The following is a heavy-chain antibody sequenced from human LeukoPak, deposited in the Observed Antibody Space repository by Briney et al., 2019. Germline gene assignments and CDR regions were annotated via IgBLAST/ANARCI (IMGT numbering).Heavy chain of an antibody. D-gene: IGHD3-9*01. CDR3: ARQDWLGDRYYFDS. CDR2: ISTSSSYI. Sequence: GGSLRLSCAASGFTIRSYSSNWVRQAPGKGLEWVSFISTSSSYIYYADSVKGRFTISRDNARNSLYLQMNSLRAEDTAVYYCARQDWLGDRYYFDSWGQGTLVTVSS. V-gene: IGHV3-21*01. CDR1: GFTIRSYS. J-gene: IGHJ4*02.